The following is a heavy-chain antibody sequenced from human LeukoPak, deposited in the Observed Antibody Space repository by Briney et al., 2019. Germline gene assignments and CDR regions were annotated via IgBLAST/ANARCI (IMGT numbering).Heavy chain of an antibody. D-gene: IGHD1-14*01. J-gene: IGHJ4*02. V-gene: IGHV1-69*05. CDR1: GGTFSSYA. CDR3: ARDRGRNGGSTSPNDFDY. Sequence: GASVKVSCKASGGTFSSYAISRVRQAPGQGLEWMGGIIPIFGTANYAQKFRGRVTITTDESTSTAYMELSSLRSEDTAVYYCARDRGRNGGSTSPNDFDYWGQGTLVTVSS. CDR2: IIPIFGTA.